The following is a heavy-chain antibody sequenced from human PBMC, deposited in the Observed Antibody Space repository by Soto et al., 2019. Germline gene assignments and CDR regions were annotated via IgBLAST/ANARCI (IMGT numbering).Heavy chain of an antibody. CDR3: ARLGIILEAPDAFDI. Sequence: VESLKISFNCSGYSFTIYWISWVRQMPCKGLEWMGRIDPSDSYTNYSPSFQGHVTISADKSISTAYLQWSSLKASDTAMYYCARLGIILEAPDAFDIWGQGTMVTVSS. J-gene: IGHJ3*02. V-gene: IGHV5-10-1*01. D-gene: IGHD3-10*01. CDR1: GYSFTIYW. CDR2: IDPSDSYT.